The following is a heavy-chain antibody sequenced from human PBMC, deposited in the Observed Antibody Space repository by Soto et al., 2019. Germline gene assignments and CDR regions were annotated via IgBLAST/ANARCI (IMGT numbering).Heavy chain of an antibody. V-gene: IGHV3-74*01. CDR3: VIDIR. Sequence: EVQLVESGGGLVQPGGSLRLSCAASGFTFNNFWMYWVRQTPEKGLVWVSGINSDGTTTIYADSVKGRFTISRDNAKNTLYLQRHSLTVEDTAIYYRVIDIRWGQGTLVTVSS. CDR1: GFTFNNFW. CDR2: INSDGTTT. J-gene: IGHJ4*02.